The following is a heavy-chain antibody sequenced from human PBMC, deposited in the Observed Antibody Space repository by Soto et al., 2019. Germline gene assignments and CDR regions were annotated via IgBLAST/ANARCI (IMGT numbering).Heavy chain of an antibody. CDR3: ARDGGVVTVDAFDL. J-gene: IGHJ3*01. CDR2: ITWNAGSK. D-gene: IGHD3-16*01. V-gene: IGHV3-20*04. CDR1: GFRFDDFG. Sequence: VQLVESGGGVVRPGGSLRLSCVASGFRFDDFGLTWVRQVPGKGPEWVAGITWNAGSKGYADSVKGRFTISRDNAKNSLHLQMDSLREEDTALYFCARDGGVVTVDAFDLWGQGTMVTVSS.